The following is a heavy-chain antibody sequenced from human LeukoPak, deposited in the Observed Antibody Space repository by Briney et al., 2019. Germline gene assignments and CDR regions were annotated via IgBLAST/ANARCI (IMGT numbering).Heavy chain of an antibody. J-gene: IGHJ4*02. V-gene: IGHV1-69*04. Sequence: ASVKVSCKASGGTFSSYAISWVRQAPGQGLEWMGRIIPILGIANYAQKFQGRVTMTTDTSTSTAYMELRSLRSDDTAVYYCARVIGYFDWFDYWGQGTLVTVSS. CDR3: ARVIGYFDWFDY. CDR2: IIPILGIA. D-gene: IGHD3-9*01. CDR1: GGTFSSYA.